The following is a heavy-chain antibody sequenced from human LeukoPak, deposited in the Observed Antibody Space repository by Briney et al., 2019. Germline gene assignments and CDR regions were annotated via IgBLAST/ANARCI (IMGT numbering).Heavy chain of an antibody. CDR3: ARALGDYDFWSGMPTYDAFDI. Sequence: SETLSLTCTVSGGSISSGDYNWSWIPQPPGKGLEWIGYIYYSGSTYYNPSLKSRVTISVDTSKNQFSLKLSSVTAADTAVYYCARALGDYDFWSGMPTYDAFDIWGQGTMVTVSS. V-gene: IGHV4-30-4*08. CDR1: GGSISSGDYN. J-gene: IGHJ3*02. CDR2: IYYSGST. D-gene: IGHD3-3*01.